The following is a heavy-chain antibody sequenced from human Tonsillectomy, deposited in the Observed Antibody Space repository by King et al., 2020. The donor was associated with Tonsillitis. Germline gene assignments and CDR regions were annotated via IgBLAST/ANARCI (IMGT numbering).Heavy chain of an antibody. Sequence: VQLVQSGGNLVQPGRSLRLSCTGSGFTFGDYAITWFRQAPGKGLEWIGFIRSDLYTGTTHLAASLSARFTISRDNSKSVAYLEMNDLQTEDTAIYYCNRGYYYDLRGDFWGQGPLVTVPS. CDR3: NRGYYYDLRGDF. J-gene: IGHJ4*02. D-gene: IGHD3-16*01. V-gene: IGHV3-49*03. CDR2: IRSDLYTGTT. CDR1: GFTFGDYA.